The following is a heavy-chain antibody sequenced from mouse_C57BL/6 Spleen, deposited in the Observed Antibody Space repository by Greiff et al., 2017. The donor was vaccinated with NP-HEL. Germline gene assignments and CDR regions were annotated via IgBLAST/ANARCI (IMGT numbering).Heavy chain of an antibody. CDR2: ISSGSSTI. CDR1: GFTFSDYG. D-gene: IGHD1-1*01. Sequence: EVKLVESGGGLVKPGGSLKLSCAASGFTFSDYGMHWVRQAPEKGLEWVAYISSGSSTIYYADTVKGRFTISRDNAKNTLFLQMTSLRSEDTAMYYCARPGFITTLVAPMDYWGQGTSVTVSS. V-gene: IGHV5-17*01. J-gene: IGHJ4*01. CDR3: ARPGFITTLVAPMDY.